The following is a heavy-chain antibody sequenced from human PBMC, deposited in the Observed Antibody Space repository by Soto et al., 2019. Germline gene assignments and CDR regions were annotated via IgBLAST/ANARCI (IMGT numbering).Heavy chain of an antibody. CDR1: GFTFSSYA. V-gene: IGHV3-30*18. CDR3: AKALGELSPESYDY. D-gene: IGHD3-16*02. CDR2: ISYDGSDK. Sequence: QVQLVESGGGVVQPGRSLRLSCAASGFTFSSYAMHWLRQAPGMGLGWVAVISYDGSDKYYADSVKGRFTISRDNSKNTLNLQMNSLRADHTAVYYCAKALGELSPESYDYWGQGTLITVSS. J-gene: IGHJ4*02.